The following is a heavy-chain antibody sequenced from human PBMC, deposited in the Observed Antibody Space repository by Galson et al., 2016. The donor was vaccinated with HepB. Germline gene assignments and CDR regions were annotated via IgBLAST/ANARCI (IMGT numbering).Heavy chain of an antibody. V-gene: IGHV5-51*01. CDR1: GYSFSTYW. CDR3: ARHGTGYDDSDYSDAFDI. CDR2: IYPGDSDT. J-gene: IGHJ3*02. Sequence: QSGAEVKKPGESLKISCKGSGYSFSTYWIAWVRQMPGKGLEWMGVIYPGDSDTRYSPSFQGQVTISADKSINTAYLQWISLKASDTAIYYCARHGTGYDDSDYSDAFDIWGQGTMVTVSS. D-gene: IGHD3-22*01.